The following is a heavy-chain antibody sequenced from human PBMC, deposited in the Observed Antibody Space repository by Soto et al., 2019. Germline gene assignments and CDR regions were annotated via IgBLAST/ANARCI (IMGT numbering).Heavy chain of an antibody. CDR2: INHSGST. Sequence: PSETLSLTCAVYGGSFSGYYWSWIRQPPGKGLEWIGEINHSGSTNYNPSPKSRVTISVDTSKNQFSLKLSSVTAADTAVYYCARAPYYDFWSGSQPYYYYGMDVWGQGTTVTVSS. D-gene: IGHD3-3*01. CDR3: ARAPYYDFWSGSQPYYYYGMDV. J-gene: IGHJ6*02. V-gene: IGHV4-34*01. CDR1: GGSFSGYY.